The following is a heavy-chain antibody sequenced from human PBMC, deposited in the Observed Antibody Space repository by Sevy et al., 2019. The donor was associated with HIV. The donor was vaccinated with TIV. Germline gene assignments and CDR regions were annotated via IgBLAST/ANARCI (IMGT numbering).Heavy chain of an antibody. D-gene: IGHD4-17*01. CDR2: IWFDGSNT. J-gene: IGHJ4*02. CDR3: ARDLEFYDYGAYGPSFMPDY. CDR1: GFTFSSYG. Sequence: GGSLRLSCAASGFTFSSYGMHWVRQAPGKGLEWVAVIWFDGSNTFYADSVKGRFNISRDIAKNTLHIQMNSLRAEDTAVYYCARDLEFYDYGAYGPSFMPDYWGQGTLVTVSS. V-gene: IGHV3-33*01.